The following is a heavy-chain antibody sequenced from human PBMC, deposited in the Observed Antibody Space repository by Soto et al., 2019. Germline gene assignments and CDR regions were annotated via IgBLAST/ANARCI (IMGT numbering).Heavy chain of an antibody. J-gene: IGHJ5*02. CDR2: LLRPGRST. CDR1: GFMFSDYA. D-gene: IGHD3-16*01. V-gene: IGHV3-23*01. Sequence: LRLSCAASGFMFSDYAMTWARQAPGKELEWVSGLLRPGRSTYYADSVKGRFTISGDTSANTVYLQMDSPRAEDTAVYYCAKDAIANDGIWLMDSWGQGTVVTVSS. CDR3: AKDAIANDGIWLMDS.